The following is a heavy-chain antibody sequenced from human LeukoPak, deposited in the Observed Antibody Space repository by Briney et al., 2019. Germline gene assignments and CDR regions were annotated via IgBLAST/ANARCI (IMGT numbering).Heavy chain of an antibody. CDR2: ISSNGGST. V-gene: IGHV3-64*01. Sequence: GGSLRLSCAASGFTFSSYAMHWVRQAPGKGLEYVSAISSNGGSTYYANSVKGRFTISRDNSKNTLYLQMGSLRAEDMAVYYCVSSDYGDYGSFDYWGQGTLVTVSS. D-gene: IGHD4-17*01. J-gene: IGHJ4*02. CDR3: VSSDYGDYGSFDY. CDR1: GFTFSSYA.